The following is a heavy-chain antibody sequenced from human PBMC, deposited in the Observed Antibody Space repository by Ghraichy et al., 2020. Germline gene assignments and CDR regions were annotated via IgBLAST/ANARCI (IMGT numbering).Heavy chain of an antibody. J-gene: IGHJ4*02. V-gene: IGHV3-53*01. D-gene: IGHD6-19*01. CDR2: IYSGGST. CDR1: GFTVSSNY. CDR3: ARGGGLVPGLIDY. Sequence: GGSLRLSCAASGFTVSSNYMSWVRQAPGKGLEWVSVIYSGGSTYYADSVKGRFSISRDNSKNTLYVQMNTLRAEDTAVYYCARGGGLVPGLIDYWGQGTLVTVSS.